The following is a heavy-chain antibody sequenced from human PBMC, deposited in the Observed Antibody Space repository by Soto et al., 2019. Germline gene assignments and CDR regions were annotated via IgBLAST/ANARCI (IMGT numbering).Heavy chain of an antibody. J-gene: IGHJ6*02. D-gene: IGHD5-12*01. CDR1: GFTFSSYG. CDR2: IWYDGSNK. V-gene: IGHV3-33*01. CDR3: ARDRAWLRYYYGMDV. Sequence: GGSLRLSCAASGFTFSSYGMHWVRQAPGKGLEWVAVIWYDGSNKYYADSVKGRFTISRDNSKNTLYLQMNSLRAEDTAVYYCARDRAWLRYYYGMDVLGQGTTVTAP.